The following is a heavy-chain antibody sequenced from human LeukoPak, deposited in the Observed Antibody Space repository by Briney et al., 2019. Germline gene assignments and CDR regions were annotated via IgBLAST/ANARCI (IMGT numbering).Heavy chain of an antibody. J-gene: IGHJ4*02. CDR1: GITLSNYG. Sequence: GGSLRLSCAVSGITLSNYGMSWVRQAPGKGLEWVAGISDSGGRTKYADSVKGRFTISRDNSKNTLYLQMNSLRAEDTAVYYCAKDRGYYGDTFEGDYWGQGTLVTVSS. CDR3: AKDRGYYGDTFEGDY. V-gene: IGHV3-23*01. CDR2: ISDSGGRT. D-gene: IGHD4-17*01.